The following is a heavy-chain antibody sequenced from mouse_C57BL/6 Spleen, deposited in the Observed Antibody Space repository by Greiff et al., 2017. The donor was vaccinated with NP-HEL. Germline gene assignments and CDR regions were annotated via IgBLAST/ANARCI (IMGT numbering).Heavy chain of an antibody. CDR1: GYTFSSYW. CDR2: IYPSDSET. V-gene: IGHV1-61*01. Sequence: QVQLQQPGAELVRPGSSVKLSCKASGYTFSSYWMDWVKQRPGQGLEWIGNIYPSDSETHYNQKFKDKATWTVDKSSSTAYMQLSSLTSEDSAVYYCASNDGTWFAYWGQGTLVTVSA. J-gene: IGHJ3*01. CDR3: ASNDGTWFAY. D-gene: IGHD2-12*01.